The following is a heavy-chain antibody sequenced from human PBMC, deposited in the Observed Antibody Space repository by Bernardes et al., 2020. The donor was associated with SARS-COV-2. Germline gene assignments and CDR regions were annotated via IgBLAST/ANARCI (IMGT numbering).Heavy chain of an antibody. Sequence: GGSLRLSCVASGFSFSSYAMTWVRQAPGKGLEWVSSISGSDGRTLYADSVKGQFTISRDNSKNTLCLHMNSLRAEDTAVYYCAKDSGNWHNFFDYWGQETLVTVSS. D-gene: IGHD1-1*01. V-gene: IGHV3-23*01. CDR3: AKDSGNWHNFFDY. J-gene: IGHJ4*02. CDR2: ISGSDGRT. CDR1: GFSFSSYA.